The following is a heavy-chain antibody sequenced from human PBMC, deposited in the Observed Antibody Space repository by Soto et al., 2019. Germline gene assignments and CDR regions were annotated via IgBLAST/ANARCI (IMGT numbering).Heavy chain of an antibody. D-gene: IGHD3-16*02. V-gene: IGHV4-30-2*01. Sequence: SETLSLTCAVSGGSISSGGYSWSWIRQPPGKGLEWIGYIYHSGGTYYNPSLKSRVTISVDRSKNQFSLKLSSVTAADTAVYYCARGLSARSSLLFWLDPWGQATLVTVSS. CDR1: GGSISSGGYS. J-gene: IGHJ5*02. CDR3: ARGLSARSSLLFWLDP. CDR2: IYHSGGT.